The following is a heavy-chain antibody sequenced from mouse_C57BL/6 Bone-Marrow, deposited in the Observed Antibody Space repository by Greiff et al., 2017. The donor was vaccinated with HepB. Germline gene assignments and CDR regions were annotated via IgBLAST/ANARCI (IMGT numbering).Heavy chain of an antibody. CDR2: IWSGGST. V-gene: IGHV2-2*01. J-gene: IGHJ2*01. Sequence: QVQLKESGPGLVQPSQSLSITCTVSGFSLTSYGVHWVRQSPGKGLEWLRVIWSGGSTDYNAAFISRLSISKDNSKSQVFFKMNSLQADDTAIYYCARLGYYGNDYWGQGTTLTVSS. D-gene: IGHD1-1*01. CDR1: GFSLTSYG. CDR3: ARLGYYGNDY.